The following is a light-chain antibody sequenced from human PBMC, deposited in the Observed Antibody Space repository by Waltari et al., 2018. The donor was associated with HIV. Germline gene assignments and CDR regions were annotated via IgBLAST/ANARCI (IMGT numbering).Light chain of an antibody. V-gene: IGKV3-15*01. CDR3: QQYNNWPPT. CDR2: GAS. J-gene: IGKJ2*01. Sequence: EIVMTQSPATLSVSPGERATLSCRASQSVSSNLAWYQQKHGQAPRLLIYGASTRTTGIAPRFSGSGSETEFTLTINSLQSEDFAVYYCQQYNNWPPTFGQGTKLEIK. CDR1: QSVSSN.